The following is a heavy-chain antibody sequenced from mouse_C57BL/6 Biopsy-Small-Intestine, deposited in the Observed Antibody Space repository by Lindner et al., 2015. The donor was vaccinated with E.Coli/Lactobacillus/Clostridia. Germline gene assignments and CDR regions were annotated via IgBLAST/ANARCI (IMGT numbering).Heavy chain of an antibody. D-gene: IGHD1-1*01. J-gene: IGHJ2*01. Sequence: VQLQESGAELVRPGTSVKVSCKASGYAFTNYLIEWVKQRPGQGLEWIGVINPGSGGTYYNEKFKGKATLTADKSSSTAYMQLSSLTSEDSAVYFCARGNYYGSSYDFDYWGQGTTLTVSS. CDR2: INPGSGGT. V-gene: IGHV1-54*01. CDR1: GYAFTNYL. CDR3: ARGNYYGSSYDFDY.